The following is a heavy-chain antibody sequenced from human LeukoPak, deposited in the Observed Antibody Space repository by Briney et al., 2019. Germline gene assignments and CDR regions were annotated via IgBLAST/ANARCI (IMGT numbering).Heavy chain of an antibody. Sequence: ASVKVSCKASGYTFTGYYMHWVRQAPGQGLEWMGWINTNTGNPTYAQSFTGRSVFSLDTSVSTAYLQISSLKAEDTAVYYCARADIVLMEAARGSYYYYYMDVWGKGTTVTVSS. V-gene: IGHV7-4-1*02. CDR1: GYTFTGYY. CDR3: ARADIVLMEAARGSYYYYYMDV. J-gene: IGHJ6*03. CDR2: INTNTGNP. D-gene: IGHD2-8*01.